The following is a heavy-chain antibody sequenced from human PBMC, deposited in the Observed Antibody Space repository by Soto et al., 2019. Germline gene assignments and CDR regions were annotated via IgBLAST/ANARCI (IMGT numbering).Heavy chain of an antibody. CDR3: ARRGGSSSGYYYYAMDV. Sequence: SETLSLTCSVSSDSMNSGGYYWSWIRQHPGKGLEWIGYIYSNGDTYYNPSLKSRVTISVDTSKNQFSLNLTSVTAADTAVYYCARRGGSSSGYYYYAMDVWGQGTTVTVS. CDR1: SDSMNSGGYY. CDR2: IYSNGDT. D-gene: IGHD6-6*01. V-gene: IGHV4-31*03. J-gene: IGHJ6*02.